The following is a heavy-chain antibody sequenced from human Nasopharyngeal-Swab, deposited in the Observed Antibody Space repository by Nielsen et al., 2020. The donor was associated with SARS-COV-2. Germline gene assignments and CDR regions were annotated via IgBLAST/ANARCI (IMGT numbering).Heavy chain of an antibody. D-gene: IGHD1-26*01. Sequence: GESLKISCVASGLTFSDYYRSWIRQAPGKGLEWVSYMSNSGSTIYYADSVKGRFTISRDNSKNTLYLQMNSLRAEDTAVYYCAKDYGKVVGAPNWFDPWGQGTLVTVSS. CDR3: AKDYGKVVGAPNWFDP. V-gene: IGHV3-11*01. CDR2: MSNSGSTI. J-gene: IGHJ5*02. CDR1: GLTFSDYY.